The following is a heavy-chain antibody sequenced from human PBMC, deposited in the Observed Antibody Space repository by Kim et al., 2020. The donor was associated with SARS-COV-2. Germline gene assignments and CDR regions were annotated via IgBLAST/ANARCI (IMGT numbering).Heavy chain of an antibody. CDR2: ISQDGSEK. Sequence: GGSLRLSCAVSGFTFSNYWMAWVRQTPGKGLEWVSSISQDGSEKFYVDSVKGRFTISRDNATKSLYLQMNRLRAEDTAVYYCARGCDIPGVDYWGQGTLVTASS. J-gene: IGHJ4*02. D-gene: IGHD2-2*02. CDR1: GFTFSNYW. CDR3: ARGCDIPGVDY. V-gene: IGHV3-7*03.